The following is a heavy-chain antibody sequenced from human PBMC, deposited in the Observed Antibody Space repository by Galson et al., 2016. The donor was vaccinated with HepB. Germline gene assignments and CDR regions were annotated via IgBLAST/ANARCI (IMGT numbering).Heavy chain of an antibody. CDR1: AGSFTSGGYY. Sequence: LSLTCTVSAGSFTSGGYYWSWIRQHPERGLEWMGNIYYLGNTYHNPSLNSRVTISVDTSKNHFSLKLSSVTAADTAMYYCARLWGNSYFDYWGQGTLVTVSS. CDR2: IYYLGNT. J-gene: IGHJ4*02. V-gene: IGHV4-30-4*01. D-gene: IGHD3-16*01. CDR3: ARLWGNSYFDY.